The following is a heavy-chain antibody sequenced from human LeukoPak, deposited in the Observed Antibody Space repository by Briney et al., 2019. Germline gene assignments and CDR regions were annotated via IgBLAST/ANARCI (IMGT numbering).Heavy chain of an antibody. V-gene: IGHV3-23*01. CDR2: ITVTGDT. D-gene: IGHD3-9*01. J-gene: IGHJ4*02. Sequence: GGSLRLSCAASGFTFSSYSMSWVRQAPGKGLEWVSGITVTGDTYYADSLKGRFTISRDNSRNTLYLQMNSLRADDTAVYYCAKGGSILTGYYPYFDCWGQGTLVTVSS. CDR3: AKGGSILTGYYPYFDC. CDR1: GFTFSSYS.